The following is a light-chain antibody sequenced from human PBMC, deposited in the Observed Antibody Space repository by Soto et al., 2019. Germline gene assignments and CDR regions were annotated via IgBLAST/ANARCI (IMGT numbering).Light chain of an antibody. CDR1: SGDIGSYNR. CDR3: SSYTNINTRACV. V-gene: IGLV2-14*01. Sequence: QSALPQPASVTGAPGQSITISCTGTSGDIGSYNRVSWYQQHPGKAPKLIIYEVTGRPSGVSNRFSGSKSGNTASLTISGLQAEDEAEYYCSSYTNINTRACVFGTGTKVTVL. CDR2: EVT. J-gene: IGLJ1*01.